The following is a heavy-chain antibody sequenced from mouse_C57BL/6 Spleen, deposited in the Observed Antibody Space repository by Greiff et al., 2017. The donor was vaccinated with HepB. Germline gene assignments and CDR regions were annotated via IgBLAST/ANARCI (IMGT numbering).Heavy chain of an antibody. CDR3: ARAYGSRWYFDV. CDR2: IDPSDSET. CDR1: GYTFTSYW. V-gene: IGHV1-52*01. Sequence: QVQLQQPGAELVRPGSSVKLSCKASGYTFTSYWMHWVKQRPIQGLEWIGNIDPSDSETHYNQKFKDKATLTVDKSSSTAYMQLSSLTSEESSVYYRARAYGSRWYFDVWGTGTTVTVSS. D-gene: IGHD1-1*01. J-gene: IGHJ1*03.